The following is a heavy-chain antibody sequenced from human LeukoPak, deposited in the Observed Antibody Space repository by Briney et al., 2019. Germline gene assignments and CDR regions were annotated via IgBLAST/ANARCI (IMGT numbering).Heavy chain of an antibody. CDR2: IYYSGIT. V-gene: IGHV4-59*08. J-gene: IGHJ4*02. CDR1: GDSISSYY. Sequence: SETLSLTCTVSGDSISSYYWSWIRQPPGKGLEWIGYIYYSGITKYNPSLKSRVTMSVDTSKKQFSLKLSSVTAADTAVYYCARQSRYSSGWLGYWGQGTLVTVSS. CDR3: ARQSRYSSGWLGY. D-gene: IGHD6-19*01.